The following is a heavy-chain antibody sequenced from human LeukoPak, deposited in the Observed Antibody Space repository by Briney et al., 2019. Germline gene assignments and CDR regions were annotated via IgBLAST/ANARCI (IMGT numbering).Heavy chain of an antibody. CDR3: AGPSNAYNYVVDY. Sequence: GGSLRLSCAASGFTVSNNYMSWVRQAPGKGLECVSVIYSGGTTHNADSVKDRFTISRDNSKNTVYLQMNSLRAEDTAVYYCAGPSNAYNYVVDYWGQGTLVTVSS. CDR2: IYSGGTT. V-gene: IGHV3-66*01. CDR1: GFTVSNNY. J-gene: IGHJ4*02. D-gene: IGHD5-24*01.